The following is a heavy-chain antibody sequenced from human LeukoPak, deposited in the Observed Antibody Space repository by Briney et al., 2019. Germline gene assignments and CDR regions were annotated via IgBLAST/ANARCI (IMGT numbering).Heavy chain of an antibody. CDR1: GFTFSSYG. J-gene: IGHJ4*02. D-gene: IGHD6-19*01. CDR3: ARVAVAGVFDY. CDR2: ILYDGSNK. Sequence: GGSLRLSCAASGFTFSSYGMHWVRQAPDKGLEWVAFILYDGSNKYYVDSVKGRFTISRDNSKNTLYLQMGSLRAEDMAVYYCARVAVAGVFDYWGQGTLVTVSS. V-gene: IGHV3-30*02.